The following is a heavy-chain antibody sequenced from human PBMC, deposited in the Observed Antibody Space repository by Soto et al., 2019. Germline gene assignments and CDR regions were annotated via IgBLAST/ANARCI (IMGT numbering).Heavy chain of an antibody. D-gene: IGHD4-17*01. Sequence: PGGSLRLSCAASGFTFSNAWTSWVRQAPGKGLEWVGRIKSKTDGGTTDYAAPVKGRFTISRDDSKNTLYLQMNSLKTEDTAVYYCTTRGGVTTWYYYGMDVWGQGTTVTVSS. CDR3: TTRGGVTTWYYYGMDV. CDR1: GFTFSNAW. CDR2: IKSKTDGGTT. V-gene: IGHV3-15*01. J-gene: IGHJ6*02.